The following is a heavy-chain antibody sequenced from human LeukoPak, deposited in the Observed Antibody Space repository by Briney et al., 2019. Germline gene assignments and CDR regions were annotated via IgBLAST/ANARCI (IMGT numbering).Heavy chain of an antibody. V-gene: IGHV4-34*01. Sequence: SETLSLTCAVYGGSFSGYYWSWIRQPPGKGLEWIGEINHSGSTNYNPSLKSRVTISVDTSKSQFSLKLSSVTAADTAVYYCARFLRARYCSSTSCYRSRKGNWFDPWGQGTLVTVSS. CDR2: INHSGST. CDR3: ARFLRARYCSSTSCYRSRKGNWFDP. CDR1: GGSFSGYY. J-gene: IGHJ5*02. D-gene: IGHD2-2*01.